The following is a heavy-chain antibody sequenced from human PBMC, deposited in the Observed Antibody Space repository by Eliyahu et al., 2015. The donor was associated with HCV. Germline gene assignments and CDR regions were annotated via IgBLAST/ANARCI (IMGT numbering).Heavy chain of an antibody. D-gene: IGHD2-15*01. J-gene: IGHJ6*03. CDR3: ARDSKTKYCSGGSCYYYYYMDV. CDR2: IWDDGSNK. Sequence: QVQLVESGGGVIQPGRSLRLSCAASGFTFSSYGMHWVRQAPGKGLEGVAVIWDDGSNKYYADSVKGRFTISRDNSKNTLYLQMNSLRAEDTAVYYCARDSKTKYCSGGSCYYYYYMDVWGKGTTVTVSS. CDR1: GFTFSSYG. V-gene: IGHV3-33*01.